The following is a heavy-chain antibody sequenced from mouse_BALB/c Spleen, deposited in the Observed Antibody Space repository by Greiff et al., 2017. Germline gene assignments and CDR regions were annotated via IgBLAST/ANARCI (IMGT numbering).Heavy chain of an antibody. CDR1: GFAFTSYD. CDR3: ASDYRNTGAIDY. J-gene: IGHJ4*01. CDR2: ISSGGGST. Sequence: EVKLMEPGGGLVKPGGSLKLSCEASGFAFTSYDMSWVRQTPEKRLEWVAYISSGGGSTYYPDTVKGRFTISRDNAKNTLYLQMSSLKSEDTAMYYCASDYRNTGAIDYWGQGTSVTVSS. D-gene: IGHD2-5*01. V-gene: IGHV5-12-1*01.